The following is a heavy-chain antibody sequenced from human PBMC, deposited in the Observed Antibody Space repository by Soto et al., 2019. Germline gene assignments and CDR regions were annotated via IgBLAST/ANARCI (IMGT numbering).Heavy chain of an antibody. J-gene: IGHJ5*02. CDR3: ASDLGYCNSSGCFSNWFYP. CDR1: GYSCRTHG. Sequence: QVQLVQSGAEVKTPGASVKVSCRASGYSCRTHGISWVRQAPGQGLEWMGWISTYDDKTNFPQKFQGRITMTTDTSTSTAYMELRSLRSDDTAVYFGASDLGYCNSSGCFSNWFYPWGQGTLVNV. V-gene: IGHV1-18*01. CDR2: ISTYDDKT. D-gene: IGHD2-15*01.